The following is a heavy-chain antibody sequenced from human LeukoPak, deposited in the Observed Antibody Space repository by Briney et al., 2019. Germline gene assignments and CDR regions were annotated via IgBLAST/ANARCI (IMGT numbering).Heavy chain of an antibody. D-gene: IGHD3-22*01. Sequence: SETLSLTCTVSGGSISSSSYYWGWIRQPPGKGLEWIGSIYYSGSTNYNPSLKSRVTISVDTSKNQFSLKLSSVTAADTAVYYCARDLRTYYDSRGFDYWGQGTLVTVSS. V-gene: IGHV4-39*07. CDR3: ARDLRTYYDSRGFDY. CDR1: GGSISSSSYY. J-gene: IGHJ4*02. CDR2: IYYSGST.